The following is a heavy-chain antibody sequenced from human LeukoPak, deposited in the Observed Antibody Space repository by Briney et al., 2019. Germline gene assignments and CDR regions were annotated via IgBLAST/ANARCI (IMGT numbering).Heavy chain of an antibody. Sequence: GGSLRLSCAASGFTFSSYGMNWVRQAPGKGLEWVSYISSSSSTIYYADSVKGRFTISRDNAKNSLYLQMNSLRAKDTAVYYCARALHYNYYMDVWGKGTTVTVSS. J-gene: IGHJ6*03. CDR2: ISSSSSTI. CDR1: GFTFSSYG. CDR3: ARALHYNYYMDV. V-gene: IGHV3-48*04.